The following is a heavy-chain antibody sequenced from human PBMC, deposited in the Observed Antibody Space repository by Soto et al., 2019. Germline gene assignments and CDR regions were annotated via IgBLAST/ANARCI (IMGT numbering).Heavy chain of an antibody. J-gene: IGHJ4*02. V-gene: IGHV3-30*18. CDR1: GFTFSSYG. CDR3: AKDGDVAAAGYYFDY. CDR2: ISYDGGDK. Sequence: QVQLVESGGGVVQPGRSLRLSCAASGFTFSSYGMHWVRQAPGKGLGWLAVISYDGGDKYYTDSVKGRFTISRDNSKNTLYLPMNSLRAEDTAVYYCAKDGDVAAAGYYFDYWGQGTLVTVSS. D-gene: IGHD6-13*01.